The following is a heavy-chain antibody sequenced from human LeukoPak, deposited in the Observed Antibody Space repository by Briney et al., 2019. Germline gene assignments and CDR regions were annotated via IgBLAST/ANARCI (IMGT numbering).Heavy chain of an antibody. V-gene: IGHV1-2*02. CDR3: ARVNGGSYYVDY. D-gene: IGHD1-26*01. CDR1: GYTFTGYY. CDR2: INPNSGGT. Sequence: ASAKVSCKASGYTFTGYYMHWVRQAPGQGLEWMGWINPNSGGTNYAQKFQGRVTMTRDTSISTAYMELSRLRSDDTAVYYCARVNGGSYYVDYWGQGTLVTVSS. J-gene: IGHJ4*02.